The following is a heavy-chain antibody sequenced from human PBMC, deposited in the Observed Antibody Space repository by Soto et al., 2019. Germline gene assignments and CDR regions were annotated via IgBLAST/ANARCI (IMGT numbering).Heavy chain of an antibody. CDR3: VREGRGSFDF. D-gene: IGHD5-12*01. CDR2: SSASGRSR. CDR1: GIEFSNYA. Sequence: GGSLRLSCVASGIEFSNYAMSWVRQAPGKGLEWVSISSASGRSRYHADSVKGRFTISRDNSKNTLSLQMSSLTADDTAIYYCVREGRGSFDFWGRGTMVTVSS. V-gene: IGHV3-23*01. J-gene: IGHJ3*01.